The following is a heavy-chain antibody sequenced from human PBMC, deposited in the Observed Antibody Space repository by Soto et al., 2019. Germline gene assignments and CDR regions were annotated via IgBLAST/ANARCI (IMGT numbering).Heavy chain of an antibody. J-gene: IGHJ4*02. CDR1: GYTFTSYG. CDR3: ARDHFVAAAPLTGD. CDR2: ISAYNGNT. D-gene: IGHD6-13*01. V-gene: IGHV1-18*01. Sequence: ASVKVSCKASGYTFTSYGISWVRQAPGQGLEWMGWISAYNGNTNYAQKLQGRVTMTTDTSTSTAYMELRSLRSDDTAVYYCARDHFVAAAPLTGDWGQGSLVTVSS.